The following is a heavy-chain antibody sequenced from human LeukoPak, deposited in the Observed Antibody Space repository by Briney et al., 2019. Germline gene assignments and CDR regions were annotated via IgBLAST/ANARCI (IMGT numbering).Heavy chain of an antibody. V-gene: IGHV4-34*01. CDR3: ARVAHYYYDSSGYYRNAYYMDV. D-gene: IGHD3-22*01. CDR2: INQSGST. Sequence: SETLSLTCAVYGGSLSGFYWSWIRQSPGKGLEWIGEINQSGSTNYNPSLKSRVTISVDTSKNQFSLKLSSVTAADTAVYYCARVAHYYYDSSGYYRNAYYMDVWGKGTTVTVSS. CDR1: GGSLSGFY. J-gene: IGHJ6*03.